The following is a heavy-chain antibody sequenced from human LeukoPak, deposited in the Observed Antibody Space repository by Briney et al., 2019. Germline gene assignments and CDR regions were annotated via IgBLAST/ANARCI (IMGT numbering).Heavy chain of an antibody. V-gene: IGHV3-23*01. D-gene: IGHD3-3*01. CDR2: FSGSGGST. CDR1: GFTFGNYA. J-gene: IGHJ4*02. CDR3: AKEGFLEWFLFDY. Sequence: PGGSLRLSCVASGFTFGNYAMTWVRQAPGKGLEWVSTFSGSGGSTYYADSVKGRFTISRDNSKNTLYLQMNSLRAEDTAIYYCAKEGFLEWFLFDYWGQGTLVTVSS.